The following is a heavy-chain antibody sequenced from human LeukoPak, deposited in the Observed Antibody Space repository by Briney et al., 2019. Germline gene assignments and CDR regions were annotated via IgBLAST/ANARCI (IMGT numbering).Heavy chain of an antibody. Sequence: TGGSLRLSCAASGFTFRSYAMNWVRQAPGKGLEYVSAINSNGGSTYYAKSVKGRFTISRDNSKNTLYLQMGSLRAEDMAVYYCARGPTMKADIWGQGTLVTVSS. CDR3: ARGPTMKADI. V-gene: IGHV3-64*01. CDR2: INSNGGST. CDR1: GFTFRSYA. J-gene: IGHJ3*02. D-gene: IGHD3-22*01.